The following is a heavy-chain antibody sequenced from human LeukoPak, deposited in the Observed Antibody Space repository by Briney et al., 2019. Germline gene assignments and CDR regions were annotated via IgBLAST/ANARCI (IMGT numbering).Heavy chain of an antibody. D-gene: IGHD2-8*02. J-gene: IGHJ4*02. CDR1: GGTFSSYA. V-gene: IGHV1-69*05. CDR3: ARDGEAGGYFDY. Sequence: AASVKVSCKASGGTFSSYAISWVRQAPGQGLEWMGRIIPIFGTANYAQKFQGRVTITTDESTSTAYMELSSLRSEDTAVYYCARDGEAGGYFDYWGQGTLVTVSS. CDR2: IIPIFGTA.